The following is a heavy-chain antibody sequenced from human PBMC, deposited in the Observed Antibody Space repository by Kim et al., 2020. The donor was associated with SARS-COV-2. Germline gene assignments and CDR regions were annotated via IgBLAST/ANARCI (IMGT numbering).Heavy chain of an antibody. CDR3: AKDRGPAAIVGSGWFDP. CDR1: GFTFSSYA. CDR2: ISGSGGST. Sequence: GGSLRLSCAASGFTFSSYAMSWVRQAPGKGLEWVSAISGSGGSTYYADSVKGRFTISRDNSKNTLYLQMNSLRAEDTAVYYCAKDRGPAAIVGSGWFDPWGQGTLVTVSS. D-gene: IGHD2-2*01. V-gene: IGHV3-23*01. J-gene: IGHJ5*02.